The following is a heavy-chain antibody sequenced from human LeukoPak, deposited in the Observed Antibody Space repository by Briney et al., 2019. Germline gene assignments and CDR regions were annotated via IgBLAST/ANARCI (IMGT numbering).Heavy chain of an antibody. J-gene: IGHJ4*02. Sequence: GGSLRLSCAASGFTFHYYGLAWVRKAPGKGLEWVSGINWKGSTTGNADSVQGRFTISRDNARNSLYLQMDSLRVEDTALYYCATAAGGEGYWGQGTLVTVS. D-gene: IGHD6-13*01. CDR1: GFTFHYYG. CDR2: INWKGSTT. CDR3: ATAAGGEGY. V-gene: IGHV3-20*04.